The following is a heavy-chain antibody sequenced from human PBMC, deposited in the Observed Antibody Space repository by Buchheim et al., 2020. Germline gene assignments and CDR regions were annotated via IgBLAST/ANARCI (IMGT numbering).Heavy chain of an antibody. CDR3: ARTVSKWDYYFDY. Sequence: QVQLQESGPGLVKPSQTLSLSCVVSGGSISRGGYYWSWIRQHPGKGLEWIGYTFYSGSTSSNPSLKSRVSISEDTSKTQFSLKLNSVTAADTAVYYCARTVSKWDYYFDYWGQG. V-gene: IGHV4-31*11. CDR2: TFYSGST. D-gene: IGHD1-26*01. J-gene: IGHJ4*02. CDR1: GGSISRGGYY.